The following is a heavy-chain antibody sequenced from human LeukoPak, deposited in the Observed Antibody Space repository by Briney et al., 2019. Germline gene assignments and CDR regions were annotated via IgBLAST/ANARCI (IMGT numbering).Heavy chain of an antibody. D-gene: IGHD4-23*01. Sequence: GESLKISRKGSGYSFTSYWIDWVRQMPGKGLEWMGIIYPGDSDTRYSPSFQGQVTISADKSISTAYLQWSSLKASDTAMYYCARLRTTVVTPRRYFDYWGQGTLVTVSS. CDR1: GYSFTSYW. CDR3: ARLRTTVVTPRRYFDY. CDR2: IYPGDSDT. V-gene: IGHV5-51*01. J-gene: IGHJ4*02.